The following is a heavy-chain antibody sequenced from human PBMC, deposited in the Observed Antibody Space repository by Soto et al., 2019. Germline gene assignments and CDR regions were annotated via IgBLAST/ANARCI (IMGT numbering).Heavy chain of an antibody. D-gene: IGHD5-18*01. J-gene: IGHJ6*02. V-gene: IGHV3-74*01. Sequence: PGGSLRLSCAASGFTFSSYWMHWVRQAPGKGLVWVSRINSDGSSTSYADSVKGRFTISRDNAKNTLYLQMNSLRAEDTAVYYCANEVDTAMANPWQLYYGMDVWGQGTTVTVSS. CDR2: INSDGSST. CDR1: GFTFSSYW. CDR3: ANEVDTAMANPWQLYYGMDV.